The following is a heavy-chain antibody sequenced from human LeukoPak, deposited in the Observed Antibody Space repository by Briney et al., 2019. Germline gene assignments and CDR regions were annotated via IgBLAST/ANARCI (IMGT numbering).Heavy chain of an antibody. CDR3: ARGSYGGYYYGMDV. J-gene: IGHJ6*02. CDR2: IGTAGDT. V-gene: IGHV3-13*01. Sequence: GGSLRLSCAASGFTFSSYDMHWVRQATGKGLELVSAIGTAGDTYYPGSVKGRFTISRENAKNSLYLQMNSLRAGDTAVYYCARGSYGGYYYGMDVWGQGTTVTVSS. D-gene: IGHD4-23*01. CDR1: GFTFSSYD.